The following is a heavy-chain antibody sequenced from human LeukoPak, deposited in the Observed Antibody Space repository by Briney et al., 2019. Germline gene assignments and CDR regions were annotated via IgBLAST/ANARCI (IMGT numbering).Heavy chain of an antibody. V-gene: IGHV4-59*08. CDR2: IYYSGST. CDR1: GESISGFC. Sequence: SETLSLTCTVSGESISGFCWTWIRQPPGKGLEWIGYIYYSGSTNYNPSLKSRVTISVDTSKNQFSLKLSSVTAADTAVYYCARGHVLMAHNWFDPWGQGTLVTVSS. J-gene: IGHJ5*02. D-gene: IGHD2-8*01. CDR3: ARGHVLMAHNWFDP.